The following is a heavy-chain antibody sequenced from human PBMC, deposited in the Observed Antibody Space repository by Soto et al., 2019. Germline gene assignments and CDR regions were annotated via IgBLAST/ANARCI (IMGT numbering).Heavy chain of an antibody. CDR2: IVVGSGNT. D-gene: IGHD3-10*01. V-gene: IGHV1-58*01. Sequence: SVKVSCKASGFTFTSSAVQWVRQARGQRLEWVGWIVVGSGNTNYAQKFQERVTITRDMSTSTAYMELSSLRSEDTAVYYCAAECGSGSYYKPPYYYYGMDVWGQGTTVTVSS. CDR3: AAECGSGSYYKPPYYYYGMDV. CDR1: GFTFTSSA. J-gene: IGHJ6*02.